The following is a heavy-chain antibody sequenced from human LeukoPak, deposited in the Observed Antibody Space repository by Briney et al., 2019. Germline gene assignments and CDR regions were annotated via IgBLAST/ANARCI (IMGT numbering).Heavy chain of an antibody. CDR3: ARSGAIFGVVVIRSYFDY. CDR1: GGSFSGYY. CDR2: INHSGST. V-gene: IGHV4-34*01. J-gene: IGHJ4*02. Sequence: PSETLSPTCAVYGGSFSGYYWSWIRQPPGKGLEWIGEINHSGSTNYNPSLKSRVTISVDTSKNQFSLKLGSVTAADTGIYYCARSGAIFGVVVIRSYFDYWGQGILVTVSS. D-gene: IGHD3-3*01.